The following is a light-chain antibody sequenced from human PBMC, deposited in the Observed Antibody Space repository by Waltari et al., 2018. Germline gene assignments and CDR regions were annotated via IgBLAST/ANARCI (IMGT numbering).Light chain of an antibody. V-gene: IGKV1-5*03. CDR3: QHYNMYLET. J-gene: IGKJ1*01. CDR1: QSISSW. Sequence: DIQMTQSPSTLSASVADSLTITCRASQSISSWLAWYQQKPGKAPKLLIYRASSLQIGVPSRFSGSGSGTEFILTITSLQPDDFATYYCQHYNMYLETFGQGTKVEIK. CDR2: RAS.